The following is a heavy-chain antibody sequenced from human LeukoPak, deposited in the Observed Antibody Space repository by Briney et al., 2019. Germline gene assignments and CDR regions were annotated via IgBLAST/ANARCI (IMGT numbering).Heavy chain of an antibody. J-gene: IGHJ4*02. CDR2: ITGGGDTT. Sequence: GGSLRLSCAASGFTFSSYAMTWVRQAPGKGLEWVSSITGGGDTTYYADSVGGRFTISRDNSKNTLSVQMNSLRAEDTAVYYCAKQRSEVVVAATNYWGQGTLVTVSS. V-gene: IGHV3-23*01. CDR3: AKQRSEVVVAATNY. CDR1: GFTFSSYA. D-gene: IGHD2-15*01.